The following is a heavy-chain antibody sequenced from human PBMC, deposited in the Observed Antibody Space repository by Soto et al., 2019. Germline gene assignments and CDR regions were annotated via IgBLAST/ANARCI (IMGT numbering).Heavy chain of an antibody. CDR2: IKPDGSET. CDR3: AAWSCSSWFDY. Sequence: GGSLRLSCVGSEFSSSIYWMSWVRQAPGKGLEWVANIKPDGSETSYVDSVKGRFTISRDNAKNSLYLHMSSLRVDETAVYDCAAWSCSSWFDYWGQGTLVTVSS. CDR1: EFSSSIYW. V-gene: IGHV3-7*05. J-gene: IGHJ4*02. D-gene: IGHD2-2*01.